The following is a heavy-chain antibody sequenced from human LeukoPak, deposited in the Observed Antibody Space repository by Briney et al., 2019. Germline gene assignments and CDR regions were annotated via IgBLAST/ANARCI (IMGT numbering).Heavy chain of an antibody. V-gene: IGHV3-23*01. J-gene: IGHJ4*02. D-gene: IGHD4-17*01. CDR1: GFIVSTKY. Sequence: QTGGSLRLSCAASGFIVSTKYMSWVRQAPGKGLEWVSGISGGGGSIHYADSVKGRFTISRDNSMNTLYLQMNSLRAEDTAVYYCARYRSVTTGKRFFDYWGQGTLVTVSS. CDR2: ISGGGGSI. CDR3: ARYRSVTTGKRFFDY.